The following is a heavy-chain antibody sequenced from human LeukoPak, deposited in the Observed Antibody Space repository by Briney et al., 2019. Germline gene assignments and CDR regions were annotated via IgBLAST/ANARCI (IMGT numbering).Heavy chain of an antibody. V-gene: IGHV3-23*01. CDR1: GFTLSSYG. D-gene: IGHD2-21*01. J-gene: IGHJ3*02. CDR2: ISGSGGST. CDR3: AKIGDDAFDI. Sequence: GGSLRLSCAASGFTLSSYGMHWVRQAPGKGLEWVSAISGSGGSTYYADSVKGRFTISRDNSKNTLYLQMNSLRAEDTAVYYCAKIGDDAFDIWGQGTMVTVSS.